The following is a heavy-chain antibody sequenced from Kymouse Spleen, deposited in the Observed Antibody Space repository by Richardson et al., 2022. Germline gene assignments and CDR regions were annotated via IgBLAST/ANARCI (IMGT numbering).Heavy chain of an antibody. CDR2: IGTAGDT. V-gene: IGHV3-13*01. J-gene: IGHJ6*02. CDR1: GFTFSSYD. CDR3: AREGLELHYYGMDV. D-gene: IGHD1-7*01. Sequence: EVQLVESGGGLVQPGGSLRLSCAASGFTFSSYDMHWVRQATGKGLEWVSAIGTAGDTYYPGSVKGRFTISRENAKNSLYLQMNSLRAGDTAVYYCAREGLELHYYGMDVWGQGTTVTVSS.